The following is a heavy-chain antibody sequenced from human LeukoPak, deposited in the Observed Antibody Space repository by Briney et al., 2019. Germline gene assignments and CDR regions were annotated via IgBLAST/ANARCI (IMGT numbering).Heavy chain of an antibody. Sequence: NTSETLSLTCAVYGGSFSGYYWSWIRQPPGKGLEWIGEINHSGSTNYNPSLKSRVTISVDTSKNQFSLKLSSVTAADTAVYYCAREGAARSSAFDYWGQGTLVTVSS. V-gene: IGHV4-34*01. CDR1: GGSFSGYY. D-gene: IGHD6-6*01. J-gene: IGHJ4*02. CDR2: INHSGST. CDR3: AREGAARSSAFDY.